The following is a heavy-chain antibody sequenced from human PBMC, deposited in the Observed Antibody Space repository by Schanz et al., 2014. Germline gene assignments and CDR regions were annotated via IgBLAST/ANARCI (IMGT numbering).Heavy chain of an antibody. V-gene: IGHV4-59*08. D-gene: IGHD5-12*01. CDR1: GGSISTYY. Sequence: QVQLQESGPGLVKPSETLSLTCSVSGGSISTYYWTWIRQPPGKGLEWVGYVFHSGTTNYNPSLKNRLPISAEPSKTPFSLRLTSVTAADTAVYYCARQSGYAPFDYWGQGTLVTVSS. CDR3: ARQSGYAPFDY. CDR2: VFHSGTT. J-gene: IGHJ4*02.